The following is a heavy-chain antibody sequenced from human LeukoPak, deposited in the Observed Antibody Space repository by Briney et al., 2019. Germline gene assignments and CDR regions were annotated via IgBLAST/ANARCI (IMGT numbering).Heavy chain of an antibody. CDR2: INPNSGGT. D-gene: IGHD2-2*02. CDR3: ARALGYCSSTSCYRTYWFDP. CDR1: GYTFTGYY. V-gene: IGHV1-2*02. J-gene: IGHJ5*02. Sequence: ASVKVSCKASGYTFTGYYMHWVRRAPGQGLEWMGWINPNSGGTNYAQKFQGRVTMTRDTSISTAYMELSRLRSDDTAVYYCARALGYCSSTSCYRTYWFDPWGQGTLVTVSS.